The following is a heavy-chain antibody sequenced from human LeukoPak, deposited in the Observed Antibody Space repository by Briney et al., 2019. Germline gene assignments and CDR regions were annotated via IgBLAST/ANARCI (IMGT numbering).Heavy chain of an antibody. J-gene: IGHJ6*02. CDR1: GGSISSSSYY. CDR3: ASFSYYGSGSPETVYGMDV. CDR2: IYYSGST. Sequence: PSETLSLTCTVSGGSISSSSYYWGWIRQPPGKGLEWIGSIYYSGSTYYNPSLKSRVTISVDTSKNQFSLKLSSVTAADTAVYYCASFSYYGSGSPETVYGMDVWGQGTTVTVSS. V-gene: IGHV4-39*07. D-gene: IGHD3-10*01.